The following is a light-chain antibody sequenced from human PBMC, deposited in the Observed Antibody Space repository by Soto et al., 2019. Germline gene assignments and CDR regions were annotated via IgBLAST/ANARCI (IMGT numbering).Light chain of an antibody. CDR2: GAS. V-gene: IGKV3-20*01. CDR1: QSVSSGY. Sequence: EIVLTQSPGILSLSPGERATLSCRASQSVSSGYLGWYQQKPGQAPRLLIYGASSRATGIPDRFSGSGSGKDFTITISRLEPEDFAVYYCQQYDSSLPWTFGQGTKVEIK. J-gene: IGKJ1*01. CDR3: QQYDSSLPWT.